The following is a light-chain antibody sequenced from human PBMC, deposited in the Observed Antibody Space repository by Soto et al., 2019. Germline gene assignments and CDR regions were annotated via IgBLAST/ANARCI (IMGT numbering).Light chain of an antibody. Sequence: QSVLTQPPSASGTPGQRVTISCSGSSSNIGSNTVNWYQQLPGTAPKLLMYSNSQRPSGVPDRFSGSKSGTSASLAISGLQSEDEADYYCAAWDDSLNGVVFGGGTKLTV. CDR2: SNS. CDR1: SSNIGSNT. V-gene: IGLV1-44*01. J-gene: IGLJ2*01. CDR3: AAWDDSLNGVV.